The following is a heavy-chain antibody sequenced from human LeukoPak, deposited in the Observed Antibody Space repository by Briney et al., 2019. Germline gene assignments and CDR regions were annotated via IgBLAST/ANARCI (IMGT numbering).Heavy chain of an antibody. CDR3: ARVRRLGVNWFDP. J-gene: IGHJ5*02. CDR1: GYTFTSYG. CDR2: IRAYNGNT. V-gene: IGHV1-18*01. Sequence: ASVKVSCKASGYTFTSYGIGWVRQAPGQGLEWMGWIRAYNGNTNYAQKLRGRVTMTTDTSTSTAYMELRSLRSDDTAVYYCARVRRLGVNWFDPWGQGTLVSVSS. D-gene: IGHD1-26*01.